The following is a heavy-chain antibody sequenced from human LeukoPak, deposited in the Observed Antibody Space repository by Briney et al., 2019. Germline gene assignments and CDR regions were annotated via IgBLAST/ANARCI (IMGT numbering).Heavy chain of an antibody. CDR2: IFHSGGT. Sequence: KPSETLSLTCTVSGYSIRSGFQWGWLRQPPGKGLEWIGNIFHSGGTYYSPSLKSRVTISVDTSKNQFFLNLNSVTAADTAVYYCARVGCSSPTCYNRGDNWFDPWGQGTLVTVSS. CDR3: ARVGCSSPTCYNRGDNWFDP. D-gene: IGHD2-2*02. J-gene: IGHJ5*02. V-gene: IGHV4-38-2*02. CDR1: GYSIRSGFQ.